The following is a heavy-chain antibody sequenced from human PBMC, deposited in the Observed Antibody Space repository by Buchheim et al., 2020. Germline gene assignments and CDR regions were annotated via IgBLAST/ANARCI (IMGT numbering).Heavy chain of an antibody. CDR1: GFTFSCFS. J-gene: IGHJ2*01. CDR2: IRSSSDYF. D-gene: IGHD4-11*01. CDR3: VRYNNYYFDL. V-gene: IGHV3-21*01. Sequence: EVQLVESGGGLVKPGGSLRLSCAASGFTFSCFSLTWVRQAPGKGLEWVSFIRSSSDYFYYAASVKGRFHTSRDNAKNSPYLQMNSLRAEDTAVYYCVRYNNYYFDLWGRGSL.